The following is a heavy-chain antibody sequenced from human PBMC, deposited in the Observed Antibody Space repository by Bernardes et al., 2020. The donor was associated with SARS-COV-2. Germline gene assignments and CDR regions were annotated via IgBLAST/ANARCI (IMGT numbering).Heavy chain of an antibody. CDR2: ISSSGSTI. CDR1: GFTFSSYE. V-gene: IGHV3-48*03. D-gene: IGHD6-6*01. J-gene: IGHJ6*03. CDR3: AGPSIAARRWYYYYMDV. Sequence: GGSLRLSCAASGFTFSSYEMNWVRQAPGKGLEWVSYISSSGSTIYYADSVKGRFTISRDNAKNSLYLQMNSLRAEDTAVYYCAGPSIAARRWYYYYMDVWGKGTTVTVSS.